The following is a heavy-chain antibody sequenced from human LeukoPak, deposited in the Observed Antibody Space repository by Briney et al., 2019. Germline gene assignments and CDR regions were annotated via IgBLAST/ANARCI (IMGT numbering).Heavy chain of an antibody. Sequence: SETLSLTCTVSGGSINNYYWSWIRQPAGKGLEWIGRIYTRGSTNYNPSLKSRVTMSVDTSKNQFSLKLSSVTAADTAVYYCARGRYCSTDICSGGDAFDIWGQGTMVSVSS. D-gene: IGHD2-2*01. CDR3: ARGRYCSTDICSGGDAFDI. CDR2: IYTRGST. V-gene: IGHV4-4*07. CDR1: GGSINNYY. J-gene: IGHJ3*02.